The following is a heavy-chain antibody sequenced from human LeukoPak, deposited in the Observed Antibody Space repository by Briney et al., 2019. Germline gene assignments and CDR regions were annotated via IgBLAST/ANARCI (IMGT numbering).Heavy chain of an antibody. D-gene: IGHD1-26*01. CDR1: GFIFSDSA. V-gene: IGHV3-73*01. J-gene: IGHJ4*02. CDR3: AKDKEVYSIRGGDY. Sequence: GGSLRLSCAASGFIFSDSAVHWVRQTSEKGLEWVGRIRSKSNSYATAYAASVKDRFTISRDDSKNTAYLQMNSLKTEDTAVYYCAKDKEVYSIRGGDYWGQGTLVTVSS. CDR2: IRSKSNSYAT.